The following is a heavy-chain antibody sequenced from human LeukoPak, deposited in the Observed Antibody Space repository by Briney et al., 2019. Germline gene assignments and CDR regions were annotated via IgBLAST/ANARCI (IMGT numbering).Heavy chain of an antibody. CDR2: IYYSGRT. CDR3: ARSDGYGLIGI. J-gene: IGHJ3*02. Sequence: SETLSLTCSVSGDSISGYYWGWIRQPPGKGLEWIGYIYYSGRTNYNPSLTSRASISIDTSENQFSLNLSSVTAADTAVYYCARSDGYGLIGIWGQGTMVTVSS. V-gene: IGHV4-59*12. D-gene: IGHD3-10*01. CDR1: GDSISGYY.